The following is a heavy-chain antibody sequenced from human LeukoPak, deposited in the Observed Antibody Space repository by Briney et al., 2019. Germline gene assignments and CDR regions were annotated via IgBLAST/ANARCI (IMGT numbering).Heavy chain of an antibody. J-gene: IGHJ6*02. Sequence: SETLSLTCTVSGGSISNYYWSWIRQPPGKGLEWIGYISYSGSTNYNPSLRSRVAISEDTSRNQFSLRMNSVTAADTAVYYCARHIPVIWSSGYYYGMDVWGQGTTVTVSS. CDR1: GGSISNYY. D-gene: IGHD3-3*01. V-gene: IGHV4-59*08. CDR3: ARHIPVIWSSGYYYGMDV. CDR2: ISYSGST.